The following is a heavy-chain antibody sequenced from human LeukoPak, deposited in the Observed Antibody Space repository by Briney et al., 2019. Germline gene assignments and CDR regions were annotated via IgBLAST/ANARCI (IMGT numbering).Heavy chain of an antibody. CDR1: GFTFNDNW. V-gene: IGHV3-7*01. D-gene: IGHD3-22*01. J-gene: IGHJ4*02. CDR3: ARDKYYDRYFDS. CDR2: IKQDGSEK. Sequence: GGSLRLSCAGSGFTFNDNWMSWVGQAPGKGLEWVANIKQDGSEKYYVDSVKGRFTISRDNAKNSLSLQMNSLRAEDTAVYYCARDKYYDRYFDSWGQGTLVTVSS.